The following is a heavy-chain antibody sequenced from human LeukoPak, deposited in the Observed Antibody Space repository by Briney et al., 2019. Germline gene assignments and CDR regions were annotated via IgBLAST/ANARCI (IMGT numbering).Heavy chain of an antibody. Sequence: SVEVSCKASGGIFSSYAISWVRQVPGQGLEWMGGIIPIFGTANYAQKFQGRVTITADESTSTAYMELSSLRSEDTAVYYCARGAPIRVAVAATFDPWGQGTLVTVPS. CDR1: GGIFSSYA. V-gene: IGHV1-69*13. CDR3: ARGAPIRVAVAATFDP. D-gene: IGHD6-19*01. J-gene: IGHJ5*02. CDR2: IIPIFGTA.